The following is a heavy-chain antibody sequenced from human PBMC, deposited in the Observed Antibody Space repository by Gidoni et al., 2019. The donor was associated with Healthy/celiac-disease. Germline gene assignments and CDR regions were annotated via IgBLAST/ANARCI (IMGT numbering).Heavy chain of an antibody. V-gene: IGHV4-30-4*01. CDR1: ACSISSGDYY. Sequence: QVQLQESGPGLVQPSQTLSLTCTVSACSISSGDYYWSWIRQPTGKGLEGIGYIYYSGSTYYNTPRKSRVTISVDTSKKQFSLKLSSVTAADTAVYYCARAKSEYYFDYWGQGTLVTVSS. J-gene: IGHJ4*02. CDR2: IYYSGST. CDR3: ARAKSEYYFDY.